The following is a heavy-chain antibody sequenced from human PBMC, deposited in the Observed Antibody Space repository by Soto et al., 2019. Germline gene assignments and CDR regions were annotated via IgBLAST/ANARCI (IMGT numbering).Heavy chain of an antibody. CDR1: VFTFSSYG. J-gene: IGHJ6*03. V-gene: IGHV3-74*01. CDR3: AKIPALEDYYYMDV. CDR2: INSEGVIT. Sequence: GGSLRLSCAASVFTFSSYGMHWVRQDPGKGLVWVSPINSEGVITQYAESAKGRFTISRDNSKTTLYLQMNSLRDEDKAVYYCAKIPALEDYYYMDVWGKGTTVTVS. D-gene: IGHD2-21*01.